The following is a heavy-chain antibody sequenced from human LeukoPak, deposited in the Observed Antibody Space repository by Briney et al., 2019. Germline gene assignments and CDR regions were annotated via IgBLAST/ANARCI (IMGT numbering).Heavy chain of an antibody. CDR3: ARDKSGYSYSPFDY. V-gene: IGHV1-2*02. CDR2: INPNSGGT. J-gene: IGHJ4*02. Sequence: GASVKVSCKTSGYTFTGYYMHGVRQAPGQGIEWMGWINPNSGGTNYAQKFQGRVTMTRDTSISTAYMELSRLRSDDTAVYYCARDKSGYSYSPFDYWSQVTLVTVSS. CDR1: GYTFTGYY. D-gene: IGHD5-18*01.